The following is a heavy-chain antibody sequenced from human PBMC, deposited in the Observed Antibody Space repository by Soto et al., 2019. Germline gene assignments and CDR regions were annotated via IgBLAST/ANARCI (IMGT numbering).Heavy chain of an antibody. CDR1: GFTFSDYY. CDR2: ITGSSDYT. V-gene: IGHV3-11*05. J-gene: IGHJ6*02. Sequence: QVQLVESGGGLVRPGGSPRLSCAASGFTFSDYYMTWIRQAPGKGLEWVSYITGSSDYTNYADSVKGRFTISRDNVKNSLYLQMNSLRAEDTAVYYCAREYSYGMDVWGQGTTVTVSS. CDR3: AREYSYGMDV.